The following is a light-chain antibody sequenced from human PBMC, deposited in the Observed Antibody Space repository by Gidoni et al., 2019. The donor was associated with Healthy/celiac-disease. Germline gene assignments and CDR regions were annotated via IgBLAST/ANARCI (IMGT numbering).Light chain of an antibody. CDR3: QQRSNWPPGYT. V-gene: IGKV3-11*01. CDR2: DAS. J-gene: IGKJ2*01. Sequence: IVFTQSPATLSLSPGERATLSCRASQSVSSYLAWYQQKPGQAPRLLIYDASNRATGIPARFSGSGSETDFTLTISSLEPEDFAVYYCQQRSNWPPGYTFGQGTKLEIK. CDR1: QSVSSY.